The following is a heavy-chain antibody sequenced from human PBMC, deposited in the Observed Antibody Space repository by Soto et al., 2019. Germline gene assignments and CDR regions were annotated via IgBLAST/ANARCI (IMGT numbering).Heavy chain of an antibody. Sequence: SETLSLTCTVSGGSISSYYWSWIRQPPGKGLEWIGYIYYSGSTNYNPSLKSRVTISVDTSKNQFSLKLSSVTAADTAVYYCAIEWGPGSGIGYWGQGTLVTVSS. CDR1: GGSISSYY. CDR3: AIEWGPGSGIGY. CDR2: IYYSGST. V-gene: IGHV4-59*01. J-gene: IGHJ4*02. D-gene: IGHD1-26*01.